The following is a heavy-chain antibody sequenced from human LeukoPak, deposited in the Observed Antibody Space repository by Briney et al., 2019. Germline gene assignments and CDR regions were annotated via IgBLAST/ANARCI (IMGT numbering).Heavy chain of an antibody. CDR3: ARDTYSSGTYHYYYYMGV. D-gene: IGHD3-10*01. J-gene: IGHJ6*03. V-gene: IGHV4-4*02. Sequence: SGTLSLTCGVSGGFISSTTWWTWVRQPPGKGLEWIGEVYHSGSANYTPSLKSRLTLSLDKSRNELSLKLSSVTAADTAVYYCARDTYSSGTYHYYYYMGVWGKGTTVTISS. CDR1: GGFISSTTW. CDR2: VYHSGSA.